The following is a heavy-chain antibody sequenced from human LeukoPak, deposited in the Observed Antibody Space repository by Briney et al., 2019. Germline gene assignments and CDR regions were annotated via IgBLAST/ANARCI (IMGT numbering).Heavy chain of an antibody. CDR3: ARADPYDFWSGYYSIYYYYMDA. J-gene: IGHJ6*03. D-gene: IGHD3-3*01. Sequence: SDTLPLTCTVSGGSISRYYWSWIRQPPGKGLEWIGYIYYSGCTNYNPSLKSRVTISVDTSKNQFSLKLSSVTASDTAVYYCARADPYDFWSGYYSIYYYYMDAWGKGTTVTVSS. V-gene: IGHV4-59*07. CDR2: IYYSGCT. CDR1: GGSISRYY.